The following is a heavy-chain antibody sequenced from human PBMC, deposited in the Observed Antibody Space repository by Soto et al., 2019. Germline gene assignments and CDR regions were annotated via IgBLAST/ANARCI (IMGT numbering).Heavy chain of an antibody. CDR1: GFTFDDYA. V-gene: IGHV3-9*01. Sequence: DVQLVESGGGLVQPGRSLRLSCAASGFTFDDYAMHWVRQAPGKGLEWVSGISWNSGSIGYADSVKGRFTISRDNAKNSLYLQMNSLRAEDTALYYCAKDKEYSSSYTFDYWGQGTLVTVSS. CDR2: ISWNSGSI. J-gene: IGHJ4*02. CDR3: AKDKEYSSSYTFDY. D-gene: IGHD6-6*01.